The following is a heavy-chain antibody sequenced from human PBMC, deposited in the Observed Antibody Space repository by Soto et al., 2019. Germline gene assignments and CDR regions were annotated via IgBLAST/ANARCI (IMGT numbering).Heavy chain of an antibody. Sequence: PGGSLRLSCAASGFTFTRYSMNWVRQAPGKGLEWVSSISSTSNYIYYGDSMKGRFTISRDNAKNSLYLEMNSLRAEDTAVYYCARESEDLTSNFDYWGQGTLVTVSS. CDR3: ARESEDLTSNFDY. CDR2: ISSTSNYI. V-gene: IGHV3-21*06. J-gene: IGHJ4*02. CDR1: GFTFTRYS.